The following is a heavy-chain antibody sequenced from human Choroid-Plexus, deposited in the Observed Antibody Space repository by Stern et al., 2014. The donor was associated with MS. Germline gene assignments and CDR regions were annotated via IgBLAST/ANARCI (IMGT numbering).Heavy chain of an antibody. CDR3: AKDRQYLTYFFDH. CDR1: GFTFGSCA. J-gene: IGHJ5*02. D-gene: IGHD2/OR15-2a*01. CDR2: VSYDGSNK. Sequence: VQLEESGGGVVQPGRPLRLSCAASGFTFGSCAMPWVRQAPGKGLEWVAGVSYDGSNKYYADSMKVRFTISRANSQNALYMQMSSLRPEDTAVYYCAKDRQYLTYFFDHWGQGSLVTVSS. V-gene: IGHV3-30*18.